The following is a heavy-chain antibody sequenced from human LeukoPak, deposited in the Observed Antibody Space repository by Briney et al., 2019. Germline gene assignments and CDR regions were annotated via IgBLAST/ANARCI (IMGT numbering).Heavy chain of an antibody. D-gene: IGHD6-13*01. Sequence: TGGSLRLSCAASGFTFSSYGMHWVRQAPGKGLEWVAVISYDGSNKYYADSVKGRFTISRDNSKNTLYLQMNSLRAEDTAVYYCARDGGSSSWDDSSTYFDYWGQGTLVTVPS. CDR1: GFTFSSYG. CDR3: ARDGGSSSWDDSSTYFDY. J-gene: IGHJ4*02. CDR2: ISYDGSNK. V-gene: IGHV3-30*03.